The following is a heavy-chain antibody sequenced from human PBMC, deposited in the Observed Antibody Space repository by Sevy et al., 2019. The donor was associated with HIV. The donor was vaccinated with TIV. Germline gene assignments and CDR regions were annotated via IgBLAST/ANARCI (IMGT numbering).Heavy chain of an antibody. CDR3: ARNFWPKSVAGPIP. CDR2: LNWNGGST. V-gene: IGHV3-20*04. CDR1: GFTFDDYG. J-gene: IGHJ5*02. Sequence: GGSLRLSCAASGFTFDDYGMSWVRQAPGKGLEWVSGLNWNGGSTGYADSVMGRFTISRDNVKNSLYLQMNSLRAEDTALYYCARNFWPKSVAGPIPWGHGTLVTVSS. D-gene: IGHD6-19*01.